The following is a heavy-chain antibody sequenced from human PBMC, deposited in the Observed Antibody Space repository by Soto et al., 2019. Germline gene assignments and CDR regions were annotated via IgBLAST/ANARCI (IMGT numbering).Heavy chain of an antibody. CDR2: ISAHNGNT. J-gene: IGHJ4*02. CDR3: ARGRYGDY. CDR1: GYGFTTYG. Sequence: QVHLVQSGAEVKKPGASVKVSCKGSGYGFTTYGITWVRQAPGQGLEWMAWISAHNGNTNYAQKLQGRVTLTRDTSTSKDYMELRSLRSDETAVYYCARGRYGDYWGQGALVTVSS. V-gene: IGHV1-18*01. D-gene: IGHD1-1*01.